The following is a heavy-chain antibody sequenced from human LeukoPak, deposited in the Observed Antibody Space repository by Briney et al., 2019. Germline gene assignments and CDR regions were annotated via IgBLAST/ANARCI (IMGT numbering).Heavy chain of an antibody. CDR1: GFTFSSFE. J-gene: IGHJ4*02. CDR3: TRSFDF. CDR2: ISSSGYSSGSNI. Sequence: GGSLRLSCAASGFTFSSFEMNWARQGPGKGLEWISYISSSGYSSGSNIYYADSVKGRFTISRDNAKNSLYLQMNSLRAEDTAVYYCTRSFDFWGQGTLVTVSS. V-gene: IGHV3-48*03.